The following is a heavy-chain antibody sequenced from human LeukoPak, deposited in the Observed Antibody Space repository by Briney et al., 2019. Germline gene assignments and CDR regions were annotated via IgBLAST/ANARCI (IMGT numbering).Heavy chain of an antibody. J-gene: IGHJ4*02. CDR3: ARGGYCSSTSCYCDY. CDR2: IKQDGSGK. CDR1: GFTFSRYW. V-gene: IGHV3-7*01. Sequence: GGSVRLPCAASGFTFSRYWMSWVRQAPGKGLEWVANIKQDGSGKYYVDSVKGRFTISRDNAKSSLYLQMNSLRAEDTAVYYCARGGYCSSTSCYCDYWGQGALVTVSS. D-gene: IGHD2-2*01.